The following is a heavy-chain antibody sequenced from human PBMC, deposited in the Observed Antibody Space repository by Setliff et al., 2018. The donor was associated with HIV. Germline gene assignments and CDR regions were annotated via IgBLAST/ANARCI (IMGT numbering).Heavy chain of an antibody. J-gene: IGHJ4*02. Sequence: ASVKVSCKASGYTFTSYGMNWVRQAPGQGLEWMGWINTYTGNPTYAQDFTGRFVFSLDTSVSTAYLQISSLKAEDIAVYYCARDWYYYDSSGHLAYYFDYCGQGTLVTVSS. V-gene: IGHV7-4-1*02. D-gene: IGHD3-22*01. CDR1: GYTFTSYG. CDR2: INTYTGNP. CDR3: ARDWYYYDSSGHLAYYFDY.